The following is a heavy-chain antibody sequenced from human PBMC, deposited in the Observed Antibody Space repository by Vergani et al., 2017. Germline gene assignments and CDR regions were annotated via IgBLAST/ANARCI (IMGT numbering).Heavy chain of an antibody. D-gene: IGHD2-2*01. CDR2: IYTSGST. CDR3: ARVSIVVVPAASYYDYYMDV. V-gene: IGHV4-61*02. J-gene: IGHJ6*03. Sequence: QVQLQESGPGLVKPSQTLSLTCTVSGGSISSGSYYWSWIRQPAGKGLEWIGRIYTSGSTNYNPSLKSRVTMSVDTSKNQFSLKLSSVTAADTAVYYCARVSIVVVPAASYYDYYMDVWGKGTTVTVSS. CDR1: GGSISSGSYY.